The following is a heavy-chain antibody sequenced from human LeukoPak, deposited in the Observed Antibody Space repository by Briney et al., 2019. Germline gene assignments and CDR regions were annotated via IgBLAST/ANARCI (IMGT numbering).Heavy chain of an antibody. Sequence: GGSMRLSCAASGFTFSNYAMSWVRQAPGAGLEWVSPISGVGSDPYYADSVKGRFTISRDNSKNTLYLQMNSLRAEDTAVYYCARDVIPWHTNPGSGGSCYPYYYYYMDVWGKGTTVTVSS. V-gene: IGHV3-23*01. CDR2: ISGVGSDP. J-gene: IGHJ6*03. CDR1: GFTFSNYA. D-gene: IGHD2-15*01. CDR3: ARDVIPWHTNPGSGGSCYPYYYYYMDV.